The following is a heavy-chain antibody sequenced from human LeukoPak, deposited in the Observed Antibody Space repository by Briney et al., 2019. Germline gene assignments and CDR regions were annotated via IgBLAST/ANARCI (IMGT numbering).Heavy chain of an antibody. CDR1: GGSFSAYY. CDR3: ARGGTVRWFDP. Sequence: SGTLSLTCAVFGGSFSAYYWSWIRQPPGKGLEWIGEINHSGSTNYNPSLKSRVTISVDTSNNQFSLNLRSVTAADTAVYYCARGGTVRWFDPWGQGTLVTVSS. D-gene: IGHD1/OR15-1a*01. J-gene: IGHJ5*02. CDR2: INHSGST. V-gene: IGHV4-34*01.